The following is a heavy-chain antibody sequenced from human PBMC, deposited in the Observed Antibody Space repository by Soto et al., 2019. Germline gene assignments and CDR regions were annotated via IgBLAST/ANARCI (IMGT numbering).Heavy chain of an antibody. CDR2: IWYDGSNK. CDR1: GFTFSTYG. V-gene: IGHV3-33*01. CDR3: ASEYCSGGRCYYYGMDV. D-gene: IGHD2-15*01. J-gene: IGHJ6*02. Sequence: QVQLVESGGGVVQPGRSLRLSCAASGFTFSTYGMHWVRQAPDKGLEWVAVIWYDGSNKYYADSVKGRFTISRDNSKNTLYLQMNSLRAEGTAVYYCASEYCSGGRCYYYGMDVWGQGTTVTVSS.